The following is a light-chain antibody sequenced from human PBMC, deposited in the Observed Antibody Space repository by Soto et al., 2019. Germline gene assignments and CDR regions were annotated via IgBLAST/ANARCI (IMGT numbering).Light chain of an antibody. CDR1: QSVSSSY. V-gene: IGKV3-20*01. CDR3: QQYCSSPLT. J-gene: IGKJ4*01. Sequence: DIVLTQSPGTLSLSPGERATLSCRASQSVSSSYLAWYQQKPGRAPRLLIYGASSRPTGIPDRFSGSGSGTDFSLTISRLQPEDFGVYFCQQYCSSPLTFGGGTKVEVK. CDR2: GAS.